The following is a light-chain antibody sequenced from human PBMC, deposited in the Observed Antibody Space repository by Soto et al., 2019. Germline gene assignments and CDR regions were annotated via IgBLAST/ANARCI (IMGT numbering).Light chain of an antibody. CDR2: RAS. CDR3: QQYDNLPSYT. CDR1: QDISNY. J-gene: IGKJ2*01. V-gene: IGKV1-33*01. Sequence: DIQMSQSPSSLSASAGDRVTITCQASQDISNYLNWYQHKPGKAPKLLIFRASNLETGVPSRFSGGGSGTHFTFTISSLQPEDIATYYCQQYDNLPSYTFGPGTKLEIK.